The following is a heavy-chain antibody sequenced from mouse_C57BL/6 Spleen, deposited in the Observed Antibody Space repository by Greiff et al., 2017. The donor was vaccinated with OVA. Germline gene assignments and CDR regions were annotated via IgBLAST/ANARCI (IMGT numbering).Heavy chain of an antibody. J-gene: IGHJ4*01. CDR1: GYTFTSYW. CDR3: ERIVTTVVADYAMDY. V-gene: IGHV1-61*01. Sequence: QVQLQQPGAELVRPGSSVKLSCKASGYTFTSYWMDWVKQRPGQGLEWIGNIYPSDSETHYNQKFKDKATLTVDKSSSTAYMQLSSLTSEDSAVYDCERIVTTVVADYAMDYWGQGTSVTVSS. D-gene: IGHD1-1*01. CDR2: IYPSDSET.